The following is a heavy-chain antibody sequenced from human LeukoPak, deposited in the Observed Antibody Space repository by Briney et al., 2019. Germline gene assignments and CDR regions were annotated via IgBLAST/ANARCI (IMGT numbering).Heavy chain of an antibody. CDR1: GYTFTIYG. Sequence: ASVNVSFTASGYTFTIYGISWVRQAPGQGLEWLGWISAYNGNTNYAQKLQGRVTMTTDTSTSTAYMELRSPRSDDTAVYYCARDSYGDLWGVDYWGQGTLVTVSS. V-gene: IGHV1-18*01. CDR3: ARDSYGDLWGVDY. D-gene: IGHD4-17*01. J-gene: IGHJ4*02. CDR2: ISAYNGNT.